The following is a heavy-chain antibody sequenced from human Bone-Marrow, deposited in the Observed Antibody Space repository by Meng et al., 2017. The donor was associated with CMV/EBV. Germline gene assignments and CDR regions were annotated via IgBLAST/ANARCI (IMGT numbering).Heavy chain of an antibody. CDR2: IYSGGSI. J-gene: IGHJ4*02. Sequence: GESLKISCAASAFSVGSNYMNWVRQAPGKGLEWVSVIYSGGSIYYADFVEGRFTISRDNSKNTVYLQMNSLRVEDMAVYYCARDPRSNGYGNYWGQGTLVTVSS. V-gene: IGHV3-66*02. CDR3: ARDPRSNGYGNY. D-gene: IGHD5-18*01. CDR1: AFSVGSNY.